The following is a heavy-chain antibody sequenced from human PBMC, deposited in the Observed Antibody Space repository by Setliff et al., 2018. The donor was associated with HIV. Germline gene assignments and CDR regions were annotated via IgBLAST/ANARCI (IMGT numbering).Heavy chain of an antibody. Sequence: ASVKVSCKTSGYTFTQSHDLHWVRQVPGQGPEWMGWINLVTGKTAYLQKFQGRFTISRDNAKNSLYLQLNSLRAEDTAVYYCAPHPWCVSGWHAVYFKYWGQGTLVTVSS. V-gene: IGHV1-3*01. CDR2: INLVTGKT. CDR3: APHPWCVSGWHAVYFKY. J-gene: IGHJ1*01. CDR1: GYTFTQSHD. D-gene: IGHD6-19*01.